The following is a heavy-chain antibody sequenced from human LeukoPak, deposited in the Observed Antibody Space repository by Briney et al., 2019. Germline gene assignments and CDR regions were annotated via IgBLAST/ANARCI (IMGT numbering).Heavy chain of an antibody. V-gene: IGHV4-4*07. CDR3: ARENSGSYREFDY. CDR1: GGSISSYY. J-gene: IGHJ4*02. CDR2: IYTSGST. D-gene: IGHD1-26*01. Sequence: SETLSLTCTVAGGSISSYYWSWIRQPAGKGLEWIGRIYTSGSTNCNASLKSRFSMSVDTSKNQFSLKLSSVTAADTAVFYCARENSGSYREFDYWGQGTLVTVSS.